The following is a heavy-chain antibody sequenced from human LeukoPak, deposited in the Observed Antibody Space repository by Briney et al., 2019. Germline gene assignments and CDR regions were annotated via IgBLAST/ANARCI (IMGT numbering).Heavy chain of an antibody. Sequence: GRSLRLSCAASGFTFSSYAMHWVRQAPGKGLEWVAVISYDGSNKYYADSVKGRFTISRDNSKNTLYLQMNSLRAEDTAVYYCAKDGFNTMIVVVKPYYFDYWGQGTLVTVSS. CDR1: GFTFSSYA. CDR2: ISYDGSNK. V-gene: IGHV3-30-3*01. J-gene: IGHJ4*02. CDR3: AKDGFNTMIVVVKPYYFDY. D-gene: IGHD3-22*01.